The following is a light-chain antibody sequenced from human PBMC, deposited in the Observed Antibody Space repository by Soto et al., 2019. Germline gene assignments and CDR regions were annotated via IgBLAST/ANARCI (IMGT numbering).Light chain of an antibody. CDR3: QQYASPRT. J-gene: IGKJ1*01. Sequence: EIALTQSPDTLSFSPGERATLSCRASPSVDSSYLAWYQQKPGQAPRLLIYGASTRAAGIPDRFRGSGSGTDLTLTISRLEPEDFAVYYCQQYASPRTFGQGIAVEIK. V-gene: IGKV3-20*01. CDR1: PSVDSSY. CDR2: GAS.